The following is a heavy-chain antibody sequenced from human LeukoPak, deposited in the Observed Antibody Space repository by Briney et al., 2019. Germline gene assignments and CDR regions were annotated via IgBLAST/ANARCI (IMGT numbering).Heavy chain of an antibody. D-gene: IGHD2-2*01. CDR1: GSCFGNYW. CDR3: TRHALYCGTTSCYFKY. V-gene: IGHV5-10-1*01. J-gene: IGHJ4*02. CDR2: IDPSDSYD. Sequence: GEPLRISAVCAGSCFGNYWIRWGRQMPGKGLEWMGRIDPSDSYDNYSPSFQGHVTISADKTISTAYLQWNSLEVSDTAMYECTRHALYCGTTSCYFKYWGQGTLVTVSS.